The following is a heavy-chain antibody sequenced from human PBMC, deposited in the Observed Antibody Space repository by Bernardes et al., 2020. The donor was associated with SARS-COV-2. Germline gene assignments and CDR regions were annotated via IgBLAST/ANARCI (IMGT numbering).Heavy chain of an antibody. D-gene: IGHD4-17*01. Sequence: GGSLRLSCAASGFTVSSNYMHWVRQAPGKGLEWVSGIYNDGSTYYADSVKGRFTISRDNSKNTLYLQMNSLRAEDTSVYYCARNPTHGDYYFDDWGDGTLIIVSS. CDR2: IYNDGST. CDR1: GFTVSSNY. CDR3: ARNPTHGDYYFDD. V-gene: IGHV3-66*01. J-gene: IGHJ4*01.